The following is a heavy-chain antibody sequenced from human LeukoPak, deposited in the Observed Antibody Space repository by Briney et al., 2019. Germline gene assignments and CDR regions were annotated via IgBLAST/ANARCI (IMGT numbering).Heavy chain of an antibody. V-gene: IGHV3-48*02. CDR1: GFTFSHYS. CDR3: ARWFTSGRGFFDY. D-gene: IGHD6-19*01. Sequence: GGSLRLSCAASGFTFSHYSMNWVRQAPGKGLEWVSYISSSSTIIYYADPVKGRFTISRDNAKNSLYLQMNSLRDEDTAVYYCARWFTSGRGFFDYWGQGILVTVSS. J-gene: IGHJ4*02. CDR2: ISSSSTII.